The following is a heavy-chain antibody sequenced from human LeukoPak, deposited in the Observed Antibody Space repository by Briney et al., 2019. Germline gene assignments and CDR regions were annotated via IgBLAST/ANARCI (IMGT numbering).Heavy chain of an antibody. D-gene: IGHD3-3*01. CDR3: ARGGYDFHSGGGFDY. CDR1: GGSFSGYY. CDR2: INHSGST. V-gene: IGHV4-34*01. Sequence: SETLSLTCAVYGGSFSGYYWSWIRQPPGKGMEWIGEINHSGSTNYNPSLKSRVTISVDTSKNQFSLKLSSVTAADTAVYYCARGGYDFHSGGGFDYWGQGTLVTVSS. J-gene: IGHJ4*02.